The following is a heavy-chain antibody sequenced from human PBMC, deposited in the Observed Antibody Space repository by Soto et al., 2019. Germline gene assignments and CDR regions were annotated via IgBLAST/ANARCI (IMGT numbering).Heavy chain of an antibody. V-gene: IGHV3-30*18. CDR2: ISYDGILK. J-gene: IGHJ6*02. CDR1: GFTFSAFG. Sequence: QVHLVESGGGVVQPGRSLRLSCEASGFTFSAFGMHWVRQAPGKGLEWVAIISYDGILKYYADSVKGRFTISRDTSKSALYLQMNSLRPEDTAVYYCAKDFKISGGPYGSLNYYYGMDVWGQGTTVTVSS. D-gene: IGHD3-10*01. CDR3: AKDFKISGGPYGSLNYYYGMDV.